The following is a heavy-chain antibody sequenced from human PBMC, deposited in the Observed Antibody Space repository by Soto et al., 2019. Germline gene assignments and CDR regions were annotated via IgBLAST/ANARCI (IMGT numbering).Heavy chain of an antibody. Sequence: ASVKVSCKVSGYTLTELSMHWVRQAPGKGLEWMGGFDPEDGETIYAQKFQGRVTMTTDTSTSTAYMELRSLRSDDTAVYYCARPLRFLDETDINWFDPWGQGTLVTVSS. J-gene: IGHJ5*02. CDR1: GYTLTELS. V-gene: IGHV1-24*01. CDR2: FDPEDGET. D-gene: IGHD3-3*01. CDR3: ARPLRFLDETDINWFDP.